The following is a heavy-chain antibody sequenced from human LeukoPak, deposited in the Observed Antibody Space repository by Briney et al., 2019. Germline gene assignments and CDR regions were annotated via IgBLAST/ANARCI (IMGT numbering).Heavy chain of an antibody. CDR1: GGSISSYY. CDR3: ATSSHDLLDTDY. D-gene: IGHD3-22*01. J-gene: IGHJ4*02. CDR2: IYNSGST. V-gene: IGHV4-59*01. Sequence: PSETLSLTCTVSGGSISSYYWSWIRQPPGKGLEWIGYIYNSGSTNYNPSLRNRVTISVDTSKKQFSLKLSSVTAADTAMYYCATSSHDLLDTDYWGQGTLVTVSS.